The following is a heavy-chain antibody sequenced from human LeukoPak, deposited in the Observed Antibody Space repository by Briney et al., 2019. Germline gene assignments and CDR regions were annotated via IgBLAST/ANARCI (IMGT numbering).Heavy chain of an antibody. CDR1: GFTFSGSA. J-gene: IGHJ4*02. CDR2: IRSTANGYAT. D-gene: IGHD3-10*01. Sequence: PGGSLRLSCAASGFTFSGSALHWVRQPSGKGLNWVGRIRSTANGYATAYAASVKGRFTISRDDSKNTAYLQMDSLKTEDTAVYYCTGNYYGSGSYADFDYWGQGTLVTVSS. V-gene: IGHV3-73*01. CDR3: TGNYYGSGSYADFDY.